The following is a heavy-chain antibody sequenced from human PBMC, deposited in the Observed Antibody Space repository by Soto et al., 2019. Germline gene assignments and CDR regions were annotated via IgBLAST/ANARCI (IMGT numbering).Heavy chain of an antibody. CDR1: GFSFSSYA. CDR3: ARDVETTKANYYYYGMDV. V-gene: IGHV3-33*01. Sequence: QEQLVESGGGVVQPGRPLRLSCAASGFSFSSYAMHWVRQAPGKGLEWVALIWHDGSTTSYADSVKGRFTISRDNSKNTHYLQMNNLRAEDTAVYYCARDVETTKANYYYYGMDVWGRGTPVTVSS. J-gene: IGHJ6*02. D-gene: IGHD5-18*01. CDR2: IWHDGSTT.